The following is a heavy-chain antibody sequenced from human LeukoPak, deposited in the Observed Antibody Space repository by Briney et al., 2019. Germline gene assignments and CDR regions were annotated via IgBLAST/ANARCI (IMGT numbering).Heavy chain of an antibody. D-gene: IGHD3-3*01. CDR2: IYYSGST. CDR3: ARLRIGLEIEDQN. CDR1: GGSISSSSYY. J-gene: IGHJ4*02. Sequence: SETLSLTCTVSGGSISSSSYYWGWIRQPPGKGLEWIGSIYYSGSTYYNPSLKSRVTISVDTSKNQFSLKLSSVTAADTAVYYCARLRIGLEIEDQNWGQGTLVTVSS. V-gene: IGHV4-39*01.